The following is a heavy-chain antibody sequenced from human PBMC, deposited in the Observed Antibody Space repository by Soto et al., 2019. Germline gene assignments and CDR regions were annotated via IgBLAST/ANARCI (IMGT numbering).Heavy chain of an antibody. CDR3: AREGCSSTSCYSYYYGMDV. CDR2: ISYDGSNK. D-gene: IGHD2-2*01. CDR1: GFTFSIYA. J-gene: IGHJ6*02. V-gene: IGHV3-30-3*01. Sequence: PGESLKISCSASGFTFSIYAMHWVLQAPGKGLDWVSVISYDGSNKYYADSVKGRFTISRDNSKNTLYLQMNSLRAEDTAVYYCAREGCSSTSCYSYYYGMDVWGQGTTVTVSS.